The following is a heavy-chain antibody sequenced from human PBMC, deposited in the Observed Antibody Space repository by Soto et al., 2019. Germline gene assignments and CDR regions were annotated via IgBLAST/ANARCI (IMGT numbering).Heavy chain of an antibody. CDR3: VWDAYYYYGMDV. CDR2: IIPIFGTA. V-gene: IGHV1-69*01. Sequence: QVQLVQSGAEVKKPGSSVKVSCKASGGTFSSYAISWVRQAPGQGLEWMGGIIPIFGTANYAQKFQGRVTITADETTSTAYMELSSLRSEDTAVYYCVWDAYYYYGMDVWGQGTTVTVCS. CDR1: GGTFSSYA. J-gene: IGHJ6*02.